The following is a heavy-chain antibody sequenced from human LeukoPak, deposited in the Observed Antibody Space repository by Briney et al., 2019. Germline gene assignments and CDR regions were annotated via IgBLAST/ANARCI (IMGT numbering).Heavy chain of an antibody. D-gene: IGHD1-26*01. J-gene: IGHJ4*02. V-gene: IGHV4-4*07. CDR1: GGSLTPYY. Sequence: SETLSLTCTVSGGSLTPYYWTWIRQSAGKGMEYIGRIHSGGTTNYNPSLKSRVTISVDTSKNQFSLKLSSVTAADTAVYYCAREGIVGATGSFYFDYWGQGTLVTVSS. CDR3: AREGIVGATGSFYFDY. CDR2: IHSGGTT.